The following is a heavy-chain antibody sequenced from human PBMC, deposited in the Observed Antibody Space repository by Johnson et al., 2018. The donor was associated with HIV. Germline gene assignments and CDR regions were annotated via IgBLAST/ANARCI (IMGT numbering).Heavy chain of an antibody. V-gene: IGHV3-11*04. CDR2: ISSSGKST. CDR3: ARGGVVHDAFDM. Sequence: QVQLVESGGGLVKPGGSLRLSCAVSGFIFRDYYMSWIRQAPGKGLEWVSYISSSGKSTNYADSVKGRFTISRDNAKNSLSLQMNSLRAEDTAVFYCARGGVVHDAFDMWGQGTIVTVSS. J-gene: IGHJ3*02. CDR1: GFIFRDYY. D-gene: IGHD2-2*01.